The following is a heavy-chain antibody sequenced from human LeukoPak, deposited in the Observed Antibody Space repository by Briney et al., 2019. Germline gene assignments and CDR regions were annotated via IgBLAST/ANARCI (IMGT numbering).Heavy chain of an antibody. Sequence: GGSLKLSCAASGFTFSSYGMHRVRQAPGKGLEWVAFIRYDGSNKYYADSVKGRFTISRDNSKNTLYLQMNSLRAEDTAVYYCAKDLYDFWSGYYPKYNWFDPWGQGTLVTVSS. CDR1: GFTFSSYG. D-gene: IGHD3-3*01. CDR2: IRYDGSNK. CDR3: AKDLYDFWSGYYPKYNWFDP. V-gene: IGHV3-30*02. J-gene: IGHJ5*02.